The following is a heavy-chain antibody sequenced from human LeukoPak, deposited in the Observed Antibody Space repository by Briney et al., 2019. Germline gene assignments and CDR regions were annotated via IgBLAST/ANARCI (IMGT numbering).Heavy chain of an antibody. V-gene: IGHV3-66*01. CDR1: GFTVGHNY. J-gene: IGHJ4*02. D-gene: IGHD5-12*01. Sequence: GGSLRLSRAASGFTVGHNYMNGVRQAPGKGVEWVSLIFSHGETSYADSVKGRFTISRDNSKNTMYLQMNGLRVEDTAVYYCARCPPAVSINTYAWGQGTLVTVSS. CDR3: ARCPPAVSINTYA. CDR2: IFSHGET.